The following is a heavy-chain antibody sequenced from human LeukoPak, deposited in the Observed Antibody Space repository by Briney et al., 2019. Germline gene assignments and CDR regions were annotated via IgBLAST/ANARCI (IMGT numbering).Heavy chain of an antibody. CDR1: GYSFTSYW. Sequence: GESLKISCKGSGYSFTSYWIGWVRQMPGKGLEWMGIIYPGDSDTTYSPSFQGQVTISADKSTSTAYLQWSSLKASDTAMYYCARHVDSSSWSPFDYWGQGTLVTVSS. CDR3: ARHVDSSSWSPFDY. D-gene: IGHD6-13*01. J-gene: IGHJ4*02. CDR2: IYPGDSDT. V-gene: IGHV5-51*01.